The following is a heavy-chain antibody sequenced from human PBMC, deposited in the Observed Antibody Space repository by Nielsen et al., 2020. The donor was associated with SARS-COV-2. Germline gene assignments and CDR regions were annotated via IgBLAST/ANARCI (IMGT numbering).Heavy chain of an antibody. J-gene: IGHJ6*03. V-gene: IGHV3-48*02. D-gene: IGHD6-13*01. Sequence: VRQMPGKGLEWVSYISSSSSTIYYADSVKGRFAISRDNAKNSLYLQMNSLRDEDTAVYYCARGAMDGYSSSWYLYYYYYMDVWGKGTTVTVSS. CDR3: ARGAMDGYSSSWYLYYYYYMDV. CDR2: ISSSSSTI.